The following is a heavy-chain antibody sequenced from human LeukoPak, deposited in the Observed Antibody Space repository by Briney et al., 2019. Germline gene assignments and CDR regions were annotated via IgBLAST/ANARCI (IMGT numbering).Heavy chain of an antibody. V-gene: IGHV1-2*06. CDR2: INPNSGGT. D-gene: IGHD3-3*01. J-gene: IGHJ4*02. Sequence: ASVKVSCKASGYTFTGYYMHWVRQAPGQGLEWMGRINPNSGGTNYAQKFQGRVTMTRDTSISTAYMELSRLRSDDTAVYYCAREEGMRGYDFWSGEPDDYWGQGTLVTVSS. CDR3: AREEGMRGYDFWSGEPDDY. CDR1: GYTFTGYY.